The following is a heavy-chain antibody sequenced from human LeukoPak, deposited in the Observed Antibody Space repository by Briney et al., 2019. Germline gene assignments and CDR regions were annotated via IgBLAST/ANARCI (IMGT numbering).Heavy chain of an antibody. Sequence: ASVKVSCKASGYTFTSYDINWVRQATGQGLEWMGWMNPNSGNTGYAQKFQGRVTMTRNTSISTAYMELSSLRSEDTAVYYCARARTTFGGYNNWLDPWGQGTLVTVSS. CDR2: MNPNSGNT. CDR3: ARARTTFGGYNNWLDP. CDR1: GYTFTSYD. J-gene: IGHJ5*02. V-gene: IGHV1-8*01. D-gene: IGHD3-16*01.